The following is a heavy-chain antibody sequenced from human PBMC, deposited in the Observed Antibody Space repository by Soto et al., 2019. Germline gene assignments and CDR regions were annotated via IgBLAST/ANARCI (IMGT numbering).Heavy chain of an antibody. CDR2: ISSTGSTI. CDR1: RFTFSTYN. J-gene: IGHJ4*02. CDR3: ARDYNWNSNFDY. D-gene: IGHD1-7*01. V-gene: IGHV3-48*02. Sequence: GGSLRLSCAASRFTFSTYNMNWVRQAPGKGLEWVSYISSTGSTIHYADSVKGRFTISRDNAKNSLYLQMNSLRDEDTAVYYCARDYNWNSNFDYWSQGTLVTVSS.